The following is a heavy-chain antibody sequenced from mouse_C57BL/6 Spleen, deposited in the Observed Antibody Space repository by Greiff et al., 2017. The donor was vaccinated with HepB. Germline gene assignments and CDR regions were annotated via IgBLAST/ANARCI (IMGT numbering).Heavy chain of an antibody. J-gene: IGHJ2*01. V-gene: IGHV1-64*01. D-gene: IGHD1-1*01. CDR3: ARYYYGSSPDY. CDR1: GYTFTSYW. Sequence: QVQLQQPGAELVKPGASVKLSCKASGYTFTSYWMHWVKQRPGQGLEWIGMIHPISGSTNYNEKFKSKATLTVDKSSSTAYMQLSSLTSEDSAVYYCARYYYGSSPDYWGQGTTLTVSS. CDR2: IHPISGST.